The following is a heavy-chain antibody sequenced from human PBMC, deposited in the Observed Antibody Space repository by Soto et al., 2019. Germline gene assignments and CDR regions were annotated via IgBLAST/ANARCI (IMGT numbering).Heavy chain of an antibody. CDR1: GFTFDDYA. CDR2: ISWDGGST. D-gene: IGHD3-22*01. CDR3: AKAGAMIGNWYFDL. Sequence: TGGSLRLSCAASGFTFDDYAMHWVRQAPGKGLEWVSLISWDGGSTYYADSVKGRFTISRDNSKNSLYLQMNSLRAEDTALYYCAKAGAMIGNWYFDLWGRGTLVTVSS. V-gene: IGHV3-43D*04. J-gene: IGHJ2*01.